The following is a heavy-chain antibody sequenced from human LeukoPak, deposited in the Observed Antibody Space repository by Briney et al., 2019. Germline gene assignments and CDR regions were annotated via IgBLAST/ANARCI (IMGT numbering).Heavy chain of an antibody. CDR2: ISSSGGYI. J-gene: IGHJ4*02. D-gene: IGHD4-17*01. Sequence: PGGSLRLSCAASGFSIKTYSMTWVRQAPGKGLEWASTISSSGGYIYYADSVKGRFTISRDTTKNSLYLQMNSLRVEDTAVYNCARLRDTVTSASDYWGQGTLVTVSS. V-gene: IGHV3-21*01. CDR3: ARLRDTVTSASDY. CDR1: GFSIKTYS.